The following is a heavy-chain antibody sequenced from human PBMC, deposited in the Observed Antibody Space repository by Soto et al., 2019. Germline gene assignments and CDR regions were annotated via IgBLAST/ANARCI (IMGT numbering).Heavy chain of an antibody. D-gene: IGHD3-16*01. CDR2: INHSGST. CDR1: GGSFSGYY. J-gene: IGHJ5*02. V-gene: IGHV4-34*01. Sequence: SETLSLTCAVYGGSFSGYYWSWIRQPPGKGLEWIGEINHSGSTNYNPSLKSRVTISVDTSKNQFSLQLSSVTAEDTAVYYCGRAHLGTDRYTLEPFDPWGQGTLVTVSS. CDR3: GRAHLGTDRYTLEPFDP.